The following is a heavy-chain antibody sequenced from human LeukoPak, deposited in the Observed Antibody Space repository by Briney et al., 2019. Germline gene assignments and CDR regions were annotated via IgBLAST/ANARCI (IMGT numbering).Heavy chain of an antibody. J-gene: IGHJ4*02. Sequence: SQTLSLTCAISGDSVSSNSAAWNWIRQSPSRGLEWLGRTYYRSKWYNDYAISMKGRIAINPDTSKNQFSLQLNSITPEDTAVYYCARDSSAMFDYWGQGTLVAVSS. V-gene: IGHV6-1*01. CDR2: TYYRSKWYN. D-gene: IGHD2-2*01. CDR1: GDSVSSNSAA. CDR3: ARDSSAMFDY.